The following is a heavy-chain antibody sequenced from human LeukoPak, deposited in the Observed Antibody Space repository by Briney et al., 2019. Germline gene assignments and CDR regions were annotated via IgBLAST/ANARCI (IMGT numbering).Heavy chain of an antibody. Sequence: GGSLRLSCAASGFTFSSYSMNWVRQAPGKGLEWVSSISSSSSYIYYADSVKGRFTISRDNSKNSLYLQMNSLRTEDTALYYCAKSDIVVVVAATLDYWGQGTLVTVSS. V-gene: IGHV3-21*04. CDR2: ISSSSSYI. CDR1: GFTFSSYS. J-gene: IGHJ4*02. D-gene: IGHD2-15*01. CDR3: AKSDIVVVVAATLDY.